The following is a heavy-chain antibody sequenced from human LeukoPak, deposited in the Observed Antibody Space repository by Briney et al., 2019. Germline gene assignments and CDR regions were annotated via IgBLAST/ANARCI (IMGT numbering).Heavy chain of an antibody. V-gene: IGHV1-69*01. Sequence: SVKVSCKASGGTLSSYAISWVRQAPGQGLEWMGGSIPIFGTANYAQKFQGRVTITADESTSTAYMELSSLRSEDTAVYYCALGEYYGSGSYYIPFYYYGMDVWGQGTTVTVSS. J-gene: IGHJ6*02. CDR2: SIPIFGTA. CDR1: GGTLSSYA. CDR3: ALGEYYGSGSYYIPFYYYGMDV. D-gene: IGHD3-10*01.